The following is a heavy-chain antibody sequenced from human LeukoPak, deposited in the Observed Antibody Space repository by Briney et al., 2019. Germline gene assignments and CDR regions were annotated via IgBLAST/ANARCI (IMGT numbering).Heavy chain of an antibody. J-gene: IGHJ4*02. D-gene: IGHD3-10*01. CDR2: INTNTGDP. CDR1: GYTFTSYA. Sequence: ASVKVSCKASGYTFTSYAMNWVRQAPGQGLEWMGWINTNTGDPTYAQGFTGRFVFSLDTSVSTAYLQISSLKAEDTAVYYCARADGFGELLGVTGFDYWGQGTLVTVSS. V-gene: IGHV7-4-1*02. CDR3: ARADGFGELLGVTGFDY.